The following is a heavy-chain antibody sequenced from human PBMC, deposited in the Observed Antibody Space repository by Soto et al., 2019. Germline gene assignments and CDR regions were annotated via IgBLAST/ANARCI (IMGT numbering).Heavy chain of an antibody. Sequence: SQRLSFAASGFTFSSYWMHWVRQAPGKGLVWVSRINSDGSSTSYADSVKGRFTISRDNAKNTLYLQMNSLRAEDTAVYYCARDSRTYSSGWFLDYWGQGTLVTVSS. CDR3: ARDSRTYSSGWFLDY. CDR1: GFTFSSYW. D-gene: IGHD6-19*01. CDR2: INSDGSST. V-gene: IGHV3-74*01. J-gene: IGHJ4*02.